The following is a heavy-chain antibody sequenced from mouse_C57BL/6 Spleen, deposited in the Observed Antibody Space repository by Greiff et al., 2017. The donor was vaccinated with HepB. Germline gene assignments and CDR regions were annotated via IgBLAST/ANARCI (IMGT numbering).Heavy chain of an antibody. D-gene: IGHD1-1*01. CDR2: ISSGGDYI. Sequence: EVMLVESGEGLVKPGGSLKLSCAASGFTFSSYAMSWVRQTPEKRLEWVAYISSGGDYIYYADNVKGRFTISRDNARNTLYLQMSSLKSEDTAMYYCTRGGYYGSSSYWYFDVWGTGTTVTVSS. J-gene: IGHJ1*03. CDR3: TRGGYYGSSSYWYFDV. CDR1: GFTFSSYA. V-gene: IGHV5-9-1*02.